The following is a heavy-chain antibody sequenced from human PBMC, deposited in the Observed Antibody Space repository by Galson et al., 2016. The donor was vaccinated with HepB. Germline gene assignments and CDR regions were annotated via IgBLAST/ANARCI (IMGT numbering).Heavy chain of an antibody. CDR2: IYFSGRT. Sequence: SETLSLTCTVSGASLTTYYWTWIRQPPGKGLEWIGYIYFSGRTNYNPSLNTRVTISIDTSKNHFSLRLSSVTAADTAVYYCARSGWCGGDCFSDYWGQGTLVTVSS. CDR3: ARSGWCGGDCFSDY. D-gene: IGHD2-21*02. V-gene: IGHV4-59*12. J-gene: IGHJ4*02. CDR1: GASLTTYY.